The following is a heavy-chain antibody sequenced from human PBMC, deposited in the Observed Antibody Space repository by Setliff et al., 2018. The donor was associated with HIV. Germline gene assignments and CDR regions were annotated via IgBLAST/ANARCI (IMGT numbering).Heavy chain of an antibody. J-gene: IGHJ3*02. CDR3: ARASSPLIAFDI. D-gene: IGHD6-13*01. CDR2: IYPSDSDT. CDR1: GNSFANHW. V-gene: IGHV5-51*01. Sequence: GESLKISCRAFGNSFANHWIAWVRQMPGKGLEWMGIIYPSDSDTRYSPSFQGQVTISADKSISTAYLQWSSLKASDTAIYFCARASSPLIAFDIWGQGTMVTVSS.